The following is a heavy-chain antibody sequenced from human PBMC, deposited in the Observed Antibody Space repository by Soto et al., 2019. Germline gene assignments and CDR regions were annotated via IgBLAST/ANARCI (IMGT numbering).Heavy chain of an antibody. D-gene: IGHD4-17*01. CDR2: IYYSGST. V-gene: IGHV4-59*08. J-gene: IGHJ2*01. CDR1: GGSVSSYY. Sequence: QVQLQESGPGLVKPSETLSLPCTVSGGSVSSYYGSWIRQPPGKGLEWIGYIYYSGSTNYNPSLKSRITISVDTSKNQFPLKVSSVTAADTAVYYCAGRYGDYWSHGYFDLWGRGTLVTVSS. CDR3: AGRYGDYWSHGYFDL.